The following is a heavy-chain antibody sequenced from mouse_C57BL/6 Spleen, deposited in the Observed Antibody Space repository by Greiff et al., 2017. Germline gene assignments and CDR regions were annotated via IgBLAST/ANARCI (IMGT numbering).Heavy chain of an antibody. J-gene: IGHJ2*01. CDR3: ARRDGYYFYFDY. D-gene: IGHD2-3*01. CDR2: IYPGSGNT. Sequence: QVQLQQSGAELVRPGASVKLSCKASGYTFTDYYINWVKQRPGQGLEWIARIYPGSGNTYYNEKFKGKATLTAEKSSSTAYMQLSSLTSEDSAVYFCARRDGYYFYFDYWGQGTTLTVSS. V-gene: IGHV1-76*01. CDR1: GYTFTDYY.